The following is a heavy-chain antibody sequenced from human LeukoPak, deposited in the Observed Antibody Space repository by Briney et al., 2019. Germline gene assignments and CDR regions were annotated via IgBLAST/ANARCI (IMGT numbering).Heavy chain of an antibody. D-gene: IGHD3-3*01. V-gene: IGHV4-59*01. CDR3: ARGIGLLSYNWFDP. J-gene: IGHJ5*02. Sequence: PSETLSLTFTVSGGSISSYYWSWIRQPPGKGLEWIGYIYYSGSTNYNPSLKSRVTISVDTSKNQFSLKLSSVTAADTAVYYCARGIGLLSYNWFDPWGQGTLVTVSS. CDR1: GGSISSYY. CDR2: IYYSGST.